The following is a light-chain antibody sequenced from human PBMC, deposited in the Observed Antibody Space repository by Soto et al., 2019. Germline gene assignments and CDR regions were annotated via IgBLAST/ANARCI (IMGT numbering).Light chain of an antibody. CDR3: QKYGSSLT. J-gene: IGKJ3*01. Sequence: EIVLTQSPGTLSLSPGERATLSCRASQSVSSSYLAWYQQNPGQAPRLLIYGASNRASGIPGRFSGSWSGTDFTLTISRLEPEDLAVYYCQKYGSSLTFGPGTKVEIK. CDR2: GAS. V-gene: IGKV3-20*01. CDR1: QSVSSSY.